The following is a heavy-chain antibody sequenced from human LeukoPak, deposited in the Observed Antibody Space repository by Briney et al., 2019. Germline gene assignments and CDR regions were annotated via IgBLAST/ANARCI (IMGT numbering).Heavy chain of an antibody. J-gene: IGHJ4*02. CDR3: AASAGYSGYARQTFDY. CDR1: GYTFTGYY. V-gene: IGHV1-2*02. Sequence: ASVKVSCKASGYTFTGYYMHWVRQAPGQGLEWMGWINPNSGGTNYAQKFQGRVTMTRDTSIGTAYMELSRLRSDDTAVYYCAASAGYSGYARQTFDYWGQGTLVTVSS. CDR2: INPNSGGT. D-gene: IGHD5-12*01.